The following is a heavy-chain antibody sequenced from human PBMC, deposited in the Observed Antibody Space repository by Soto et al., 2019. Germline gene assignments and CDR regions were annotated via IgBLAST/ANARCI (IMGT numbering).Heavy chain of an antibody. Sequence: SETLALTSRVSGDSISISDSFWTWIRLSPGKGLDRGGYIFHSGATYSNPSLKGRLLISVEHSKNQFSLMLTSVAAADSAAYFCARKRYPPEARNDFWGPGNLVTVAS. D-gene: IGHD2-2*01. J-gene: IGHJ4*02. CDR1: GDSISISDSF. CDR3: ARKRYPPEARNDF. CDR2: IFHSGAT. V-gene: IGHV4-30-4*01.